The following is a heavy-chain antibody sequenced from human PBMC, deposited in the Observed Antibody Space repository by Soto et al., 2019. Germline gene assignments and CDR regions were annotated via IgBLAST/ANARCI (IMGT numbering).Heavy chain of an antibody. CDR1: GFTFSSYS. V-gene: IGHV3-21*04. Sequence: GGSLRLSCAASGFTFSSYSMNWVRQAPGKGLEWVSSISSSGSYIYYADSVKGRFTISRDNAKNSLYLQMNSLRAEDTAVYYCAKQSQIVGADYFDYWGQGTLVTVSS. CDR2: ISSSGSYI. D-gene: IGHD1-26*01. CDR3: AKQSQIVGADYFDY. J-gene: IGHJ4*02.